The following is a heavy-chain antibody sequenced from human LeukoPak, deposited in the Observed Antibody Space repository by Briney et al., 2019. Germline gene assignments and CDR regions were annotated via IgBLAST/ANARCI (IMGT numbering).Heavy chain of an antibody. CDR1: GFTFSSYG. Sequence: GRSLRLSCAASGFTFSSYGMHWVRQAPGKGLEWVAVISYDGSNKYYADSVKGRFTISRDNSKNTLYLQMNSLRAEDTAVYYCAKAVYRYSSSWYHGWTPDYWGQGTLVTVSS. J-gene: IGHJ4*02. CDR2: ISYDGSNK. CDR3: AKAVYRYSSSWYHGWTPDY. V-gene: IGHV3-30*18. D-gene: IGHD6-13*01.